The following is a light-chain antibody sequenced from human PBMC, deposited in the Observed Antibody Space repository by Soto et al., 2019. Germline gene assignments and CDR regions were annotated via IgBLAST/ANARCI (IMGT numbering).Light chain of an antibody. CDR1: QSISSW. Sequence: DIQMTQSPSTLSASVGDRVTITCRASQSISSWLAWYQQKPGKAPKLLIYDASSLESGVPSRFSGSGSGTELTLTNSSLQPDDFATYYCQQYKSYPITFGQGTRLEIK. CDR2: DAS. J-gene: IGKJ5*01. CDR3: QQYKSYPIT. V-gene: IGKV1-5*01.